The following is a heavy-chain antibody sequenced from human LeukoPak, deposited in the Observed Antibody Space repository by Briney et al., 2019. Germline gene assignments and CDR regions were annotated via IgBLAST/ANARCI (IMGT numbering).Heavy chain of an antibody. CDR2: ISSGGNTV. J-gene: IGHJ4*02. D-gene: IGHD6-19*01. CDR1: GFTFSSFE. CDR3: ARRPSGWPSDY. V-gene: IGHV3-48*03. Sequence: PGGSLRVSCAASGFTFSSFEMHWVRQAPGKGLEWISYISSGGNTVYYADSVKGRVTISRDNGKNSLYLQMNSLRAEDTAVYYCARRPSGWPSDYWGQGTLVIVSS.